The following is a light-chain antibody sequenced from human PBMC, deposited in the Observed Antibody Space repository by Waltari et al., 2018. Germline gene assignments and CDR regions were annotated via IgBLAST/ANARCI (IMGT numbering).Light chain of an antibody. CDR1: DIGTRS. J-gene: IGLJ2*01. V-gene: IGLV3-21*03. CDR2: DDS. Sequence: SYVLTQPPSVSVAPGKTATIPCGGNDIGTRSVHWYQQKPGQAPVLVVFDDSDRPSGLPERFSGSNSANTATLTISRVEAGDEADYYCHVWDTKTDHVVFGGGTKLTVL. CDR3: HVWDTKTDHVV.